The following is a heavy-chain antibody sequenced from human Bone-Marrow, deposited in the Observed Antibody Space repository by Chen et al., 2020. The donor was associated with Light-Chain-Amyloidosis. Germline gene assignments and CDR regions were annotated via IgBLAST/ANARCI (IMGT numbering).Heavy chain of an antibody. CDR2: IYPDDSDA. D-gene: IGHD5-12*01. V-gene: IGHV5-51*01. CDR1: GYTFPNYW. J-gene: IGHJ4*02. Sequence: EVQLEQSGPEVKKPGESRKISCKGSGYTFPNYWIGGVRQMPGKGLEWMGVIYPDDSDARYSPSFEGQVTISADKSITTAYLQWRSLKASDTAMYYCARRRDGYNFDYWGQGTLVTVSS. CDR3: ARRRDGYNFDY.